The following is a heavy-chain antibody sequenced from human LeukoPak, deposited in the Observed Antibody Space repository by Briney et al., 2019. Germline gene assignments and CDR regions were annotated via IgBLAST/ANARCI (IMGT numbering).Heavy chain of an antibody. V-gene: IGHV4-59*01. CDR2: IYYSGST. Sequence: PSETLSLTCTVSGGSISSYYWSWIRQPPGKGLEWIGYIYYSGSTNCNPSLKSRVTISVDTSKNQFSLKLSSVTAADTAVYYCASTRVVDDYIDYWGQGTLVTVSS. CDR3: ASTRVVDDYIDY. J-gene: IGHJ4*02. D-gene: IGHD4/OR15-4a*01. CDR1: GGSISSYY.